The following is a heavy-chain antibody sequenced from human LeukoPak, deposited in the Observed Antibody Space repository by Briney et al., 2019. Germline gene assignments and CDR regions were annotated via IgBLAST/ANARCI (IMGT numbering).Heavy chain of an antibody. D-gene: IGHD6-19*01. CDR2: ISGSGGST. Sequence: GGSLRLSCAASGLTFSTYAVSWVRQAPGKGLEWVSSISGSGGSTSYADSVKGRFTIFRDDSKNTLYLQMNSLRAEDTAIYYCARVAGTKCFDYWGQGTLVTVSS. CDR3: ARVAGTKCFDY. J-gene: IGHJ4*02. CDR1: GLTFSTYA. V-gene: IGHV3-23*01.